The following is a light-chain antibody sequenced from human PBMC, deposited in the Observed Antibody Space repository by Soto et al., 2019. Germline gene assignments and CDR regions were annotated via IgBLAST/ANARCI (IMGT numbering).Light chain of an antibody. CDR1: RSFASSY. Sequence: EIILTQSPVTLSLSPGERATLSCRDSRSFASSYLGWYQQKPGQAPRLLIYAASTRATGIPDRFSGSGSAPDFTLTISRLEPEDFAVYYCQHYNSSPPYTFGQGTKLEIK. CDR2: AAS. J-gene: IGKJ2*01. V-gene: IGKV3-20*01. CDR3: QHYNSSPPYT.